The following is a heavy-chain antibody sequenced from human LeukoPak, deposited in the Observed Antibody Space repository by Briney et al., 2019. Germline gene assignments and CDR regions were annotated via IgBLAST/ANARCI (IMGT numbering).Heavy chain of an antibody. CDR3: ARGATYYCDSSGEDAFDI. V-gene: IGHV1-46*01. D-gene: IGHD3-22*01. CDR2: INPSGGST. Sequence: ASVKVSCKASGYTFTSYYMHWVRQAPGQGLEWMGIINPSGGSTSYAQKFQGRVTMTRDMSTSTVYMELSSLRSEDTAVYYCARGATYYCDSSGEDAFDIWGQGTMVTVSS. J-gene: IGHJ3*02. CDR1: GYTFTSYY.